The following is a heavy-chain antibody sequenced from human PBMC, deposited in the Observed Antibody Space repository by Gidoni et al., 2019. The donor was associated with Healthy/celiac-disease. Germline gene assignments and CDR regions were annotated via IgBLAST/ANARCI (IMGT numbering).Heavy chain of an antibody. J-gene: IGHJ4*02. CDR3: AREAYYYDSSGYPFDY. D-gene: IGHD3-22*01. V-gene: IGHV1-18*04. CDR2: ISAYNVNT. Sequence: QVQLVQSGAEVKQPGASVKVSCKASGYTFTSYGSSWVRQAPGQGLEWLGWISAYNVNTNYAQKIQGRVTMTTDTSTSTAYMDLRSLRSDDTAVYYCAREAYYYDSSGYPFDYWGQGTLVTVSA. CDR1: GYTFTSYG.